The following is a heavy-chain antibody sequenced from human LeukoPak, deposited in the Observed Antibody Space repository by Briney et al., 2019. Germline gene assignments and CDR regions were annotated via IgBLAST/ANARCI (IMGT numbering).Heavy chain of an antibody. J-gene: IGHJ3*02. V-gene: IGHV5-51*01. CDR3: ATHYYDSSGIARGAFDI. CDR1: GYSFTSYW. CDR2: IYPGDSDT. Sequence: GESLKISCKGSGYSFTSYWIGWVRQMPGKGLEWMGIIYPGDSDTRYSPSLQGQVTISADKSISTAYLQWSSLKASDTAMHYCATHYYDSSGIARGAFDIWGQGTMVTVSS. D-gene: IGHD3-22*01.